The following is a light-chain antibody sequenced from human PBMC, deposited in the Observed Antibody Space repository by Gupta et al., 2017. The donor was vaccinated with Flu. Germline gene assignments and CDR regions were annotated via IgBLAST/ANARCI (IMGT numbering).Light chain of an antibody. Sequence: GDRVTITCRASQRIRNRLAWYQQKPGKAPDLLIYGSSNLQSGVPSRFSGSDSGAEFTLTISSLQPDDFATYYCQQYYTYPYTFGLGTKV. CDR2: GSS. CDR3: QQYYTYPYT. J-gene: IGKJ1*01. V-gene: IGKV1-5*03. CDR1: QRIRNR.